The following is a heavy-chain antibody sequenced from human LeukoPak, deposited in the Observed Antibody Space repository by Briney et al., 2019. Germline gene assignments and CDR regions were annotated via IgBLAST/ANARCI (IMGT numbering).Heavy chain of an antibody. D-gene: IGHD4-17*01. J-gene: IGHJ4*02. CDR1: GFTFSDYY. V-gene: IGHV3-11*01. CDR3: ARAPYYGDYGYFDY. Sequence: GGSLRLSCAASGFTFSDYYMSWVRQAPGKGLEWVSYISSSGSTIYYADSVKGRFTISRDNAKNSLYLQMNSLRAEDTAVYYCARAPYYGDYGYFDYWGQGTLVTVSS. CDR2: ISSSGSTI.